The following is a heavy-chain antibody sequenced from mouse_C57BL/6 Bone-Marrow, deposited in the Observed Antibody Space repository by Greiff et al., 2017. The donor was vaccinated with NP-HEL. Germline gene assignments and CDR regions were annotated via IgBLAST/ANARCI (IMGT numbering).Heavy chain of an antibody. CDR2: ISNGGGST. Sequence: DVMLVESGGGLVQPGGSLKLSCAASGFTFSDYYMYWVRQTPEKRLEWVAYISNGGGSTYYPDTVKGRFTISRDNAKNTLYLQMSRLKSEDTAMYYCARRSYDYDAFAYWGQGTLVTVSA. D-gene: IGHD2-4*01. J-gene: IGHJ3*01. V-gene: IGHV5-12*01. CDR3: ARRSYDYDAFAY. CDR1: GFTFSDYY.